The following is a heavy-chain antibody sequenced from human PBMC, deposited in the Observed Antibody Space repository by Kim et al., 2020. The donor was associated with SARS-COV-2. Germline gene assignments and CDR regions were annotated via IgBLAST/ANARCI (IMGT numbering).Heavy chain of an antibody. J-gene: IGHJ6*02. CDR2: IIPIFGTA. CDR3: ASIECSSTSCYLRSPASREQYYYYGMDV. CDR1: GGTFSSYA. Sequence: SVKVSCKASGGTFSSYAISWVRQAPGQGLEWMGGIIPIFGTANYAQKFQGRVTITADESTSTAYMELSSLRSEDTAVYYCASIECSSTSCYLRSPASREQYYYYGMDVWGQGTTVTVSS. V-gene: IGHV1-69*13. D-gene: IGHD2-2*01.